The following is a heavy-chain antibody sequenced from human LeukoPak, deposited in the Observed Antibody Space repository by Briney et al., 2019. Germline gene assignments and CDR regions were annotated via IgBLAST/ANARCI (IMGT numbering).Heavy chain of an antibody. CDR2: INWNGGTT. V-gene: IGHV3-20*01. CDR3: ARVLTMVRGARGAFDI. D-gene: IGHD3-10*01. CDR1: GLTFDDYG. J-gene: IGHJ3*02. Sequence: GGSLRLSCAASGLTFDDYGMSWVRQAPGKGLEWVSGINWNGGTTGYADSVKGRFTISRDNAKNSLYLQMNSLRAEDTALYHCARVLTMVRGARGAFDIWGQGTMVTVSS.